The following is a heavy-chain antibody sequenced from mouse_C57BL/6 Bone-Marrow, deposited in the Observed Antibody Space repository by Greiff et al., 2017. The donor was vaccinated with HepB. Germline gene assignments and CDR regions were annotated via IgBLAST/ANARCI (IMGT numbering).Heavy chain of an antibody. CDR1: GYTFTSYG. CDR2: IYPRSGNT. CDR3: ARERPARGDY. J-gene: IGHJ2*01. Sequence: VKLQESGAELARPGASVKLSCKASGYTFTSYGISWVKQRTGQGLEWIGEIYPRSGNTYYNEKFKGKATLTADKSSSTAYMELRSLTSEDSAVYFCARERPARGDYWGQGTTLTVSS. V-gene: IGHV1-81*01.